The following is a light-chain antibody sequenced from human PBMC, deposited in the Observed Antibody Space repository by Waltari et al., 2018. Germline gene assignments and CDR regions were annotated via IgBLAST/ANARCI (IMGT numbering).Light chain of an antibody. CDR2: KDT. V-gene: IGLV3-27*01. CDR3: HAAADNNWF. CDR1: VLAEKY. J-gene: IGLJ2*01. Sequence: YDLTQPSSVSVSPGQTATITCSGDVLAEKYVRWFQQNPGQAPTLILYKDTGRPSGIPERFSGSSSGSTVTLTIRGALLEDESDYHCHAAADNNWFFGGGTKLTVL.